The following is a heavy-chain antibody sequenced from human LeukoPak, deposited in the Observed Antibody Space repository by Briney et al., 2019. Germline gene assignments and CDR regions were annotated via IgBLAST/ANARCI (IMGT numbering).Heavy chain of an antibody. CDR1: GGSFSGYY. V-gene: IGHV4-34*01. CDR3: ARGRIAYYDYVWGSYRRPSAFDV. Sequence: SETLSLNCAVYGGSFSGYYWSWIRQPPGKGLEWIGEINHSGSTNYNPSLKSRVTISVDTSKNQFSLKLSSVTAADTAVYYCARGRIAYYDYVWGSYRRPSAFDVWGQGTMVTVSS. CDR2: INHSGST. D-gene: IGHD3-16*02. J-gene: IGHJ3*01.